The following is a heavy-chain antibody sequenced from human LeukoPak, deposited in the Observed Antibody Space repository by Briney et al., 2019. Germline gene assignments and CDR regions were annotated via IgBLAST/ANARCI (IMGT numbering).Heavy chain of an antibody. CDR1: GFSLSTSGVG. J-gene: IGHJ4*02. CDR2: IYWDDDK. V-gene: IGHV2-5*02. Sequence: SGPTLVKPTQTLTLTCTFSGFSLSTSGVGVGWIRQPPGKALEWLALIYWDDDKRYSPSLKSRLTITKDTSKNQVVLTMTNMDPVDTATYYCAHSLITFGGVIVIFDCWGQGTLVTVSS. CDR3: AHSLITFGGVIVIFDC. D-gene: IGHD3-16*02.